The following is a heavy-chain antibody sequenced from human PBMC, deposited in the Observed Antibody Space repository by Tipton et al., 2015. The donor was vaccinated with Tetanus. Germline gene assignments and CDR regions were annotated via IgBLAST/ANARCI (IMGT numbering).Heavy chain of an antibody. CDR3: ARGMVSWGIFPY. Sequence: GLVKPSQTLSLTCAISGDSVSSNSAAWNWIRQSPSRGLEWLGRTYYRSKWYNDYAVSVKSRITINPDTSKIQFSLKLSSVTAADTAVYYCARGMVSWGIFPYWGQGTLVTVSS. CDR1: GDSVSSNSAA. V-gene: IGHV6-1*01. D-gene: IGHD2-8*01. J-gene: IGHJ4*02. CDR2: TYYRSKWYN.